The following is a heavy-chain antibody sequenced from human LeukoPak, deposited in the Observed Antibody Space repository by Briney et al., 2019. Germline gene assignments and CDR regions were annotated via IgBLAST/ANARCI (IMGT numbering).Heavy chain of an antibody. V-gene: IGHV1-2*02. CDR3: ARADRLHGGPYLIGP. CDR1: GYSFTDYY. D-gene: IGHD2-21*01. CDR2: INPNSGGT. J-gene: IGHJ5*02. Sequence: ASVKVSCKTSGYSFTDYYMHWVRQAPGQGLEWMGWINPNSGGTSSAQKFQGRVTMTKDTSISTVYMEVSWLTSDDTAIYYCARADRLHGGPYLIGPWGQGTLVTVSS.